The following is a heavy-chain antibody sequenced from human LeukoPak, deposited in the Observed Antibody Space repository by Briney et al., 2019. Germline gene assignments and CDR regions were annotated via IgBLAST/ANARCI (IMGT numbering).Heavy chain of an antibody. CDR1: GYTFTSYG. J-gene: IGHJ3*02. D-gene: IGHD2-15*01. Sequence: ASVKVSCKASGYTFTSYGISWVRQAPGQGLEWMGWISAYNGNTNYAQKLQGRVTMTTDTSTSTAYMELRSLRSDDTAVYYCARDDFSGYCSGGSCYWGAFDIWGQGIMVTVSS. CDR2: ISAYNGNT. CDR3: ARDDFSGYCSGGSCYWGAFDI. V-gene: IGHV1-18*01.